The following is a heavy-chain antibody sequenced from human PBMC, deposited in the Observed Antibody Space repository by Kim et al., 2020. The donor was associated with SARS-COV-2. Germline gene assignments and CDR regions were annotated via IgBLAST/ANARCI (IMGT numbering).Heavy chain of an antibody. V-gene: IGHV4-59*08. CDR2: IYYSGST. D-gene: IGHD4-4*01. CDR3: ARQRLQYSYYYYYMDV. CDR1: GGSISSYY. J-gene: IGHJ6*03. Sequence: SETLSLTCTVSGGSISSYYWSWIRQPPGKGLEWIGYIYYSGSTNYNPSLKSRVTISVDTSKNQFSLKLSSVTAADTAVYYCARQRLQYSYYYYYMDVWGKGTPVTVSS.